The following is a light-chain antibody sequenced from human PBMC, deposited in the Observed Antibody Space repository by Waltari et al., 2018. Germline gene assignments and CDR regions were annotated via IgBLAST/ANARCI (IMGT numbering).Light chain of an antibody. CDR3: QQYYSTPYT. CDR1: QSILYSSNNKNY. Sequence: DIVMTQSPDSLAVSLGERATINCKSSQSILYSSNNKNYLAWYQQKPGYPPKLLIYWASTRESGVPDRFSGSGSGTDFTLTISSLQAEDVAVYYCQQYYSTPYTFGQGTKLEIK. V-gene: IGKV4-1*01. J-gene: IGKJ2*01. CDR2: WAS.